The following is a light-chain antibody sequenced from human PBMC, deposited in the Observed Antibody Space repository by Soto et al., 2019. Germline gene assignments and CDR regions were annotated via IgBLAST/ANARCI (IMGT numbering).Light chain of an antibody. Sequence: DIQMTQSPSTLSASVGDRVTITCRASQSISSWLAWYQQKPGKAPKLLIYDASSLGSGVPSRFSGSGSGTEFTLTISSLQPDDFATYYCQQYNSYSGTFGHGTKVEIK. V-gene: IGKV1-5*01. J-gene: IGKJ1*01. CDR2: DAS. CDR3: QQYNSYSGT. CDR1: QSISSW.